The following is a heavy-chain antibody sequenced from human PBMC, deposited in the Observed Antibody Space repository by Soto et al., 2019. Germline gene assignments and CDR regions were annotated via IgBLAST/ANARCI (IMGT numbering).Heavy chain of an antibody. CDR1: GGTFSSYA. J-gene: IGHJ4*02. V-gene: IGHV1-69*10. CDR3: ARNNWNSFDY. D-gene: IGHD3-3*01. CDR2: IIPILGIA. Sequence: ASVKVSCKASGGTFSSYAISWVRQAPGQGLEWMGGIIPILGIANYAQKFQGRVTITADKSTSTAYMELSSLRSEDTAVYYCARNNWNSFDYWGQGTLVTVSS.